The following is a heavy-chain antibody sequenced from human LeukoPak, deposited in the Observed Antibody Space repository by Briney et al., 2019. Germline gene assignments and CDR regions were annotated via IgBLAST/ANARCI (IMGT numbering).Heavy chain of an antibody. CDR1: GGSISSSSYY. D-gene: IGHD1-26*01. CDR3: ARASRVGASTNLDY. V-gene: IGHV4-39*07. Sequence: SETLSLTCTVSGGSISSSSYYWGWIRQPPGKGLEWIGSIYYSGSTYYNPSLKSRVTISVDTSKNQFSLKLSSVTAADTAVYYCARASRVGASTNLDYWGQGTLVTVSS. J-gene: IGHJ4*02. CDR2: IYYSGST.